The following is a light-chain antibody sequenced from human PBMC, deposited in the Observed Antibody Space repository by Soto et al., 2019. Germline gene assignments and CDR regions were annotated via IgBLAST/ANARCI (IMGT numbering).Light chain of an antibody. Sequence: EIVMTQSPATLSVSPGERATLSCRASQSVSSNLAWYQQKPGQAPRLLIYGASTRATGIPARFSGSGSGTEFTLTISSLQSEYFAVYYCQQYNNLPPRTFGQGTKV. CDR2: GAS. J-gene: IGKJ1*01. CDR1: QSVSSN. V-gene: IGKV3-15*01. CDR3: QQYNNLPPRT.